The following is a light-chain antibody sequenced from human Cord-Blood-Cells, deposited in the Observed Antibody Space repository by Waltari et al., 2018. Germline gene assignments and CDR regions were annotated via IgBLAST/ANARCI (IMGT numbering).Light chain of an antibody. J-gene: IGKJ3*01. CDR2: GAS. V-gene: IGKV3D-15*01. CDR1: QSVSSN. Sequence: EIVMTQSPATLSVSPGESATLSCRASQSVSSNLAWYQQKPGQAPRLLIYGASPRATGIPARFSGSGSGTEFTLTISSLQSEDFAVYSCQQYNNWPPFTFGPGTKVDI. CDR3: QQYNNWPPFT.